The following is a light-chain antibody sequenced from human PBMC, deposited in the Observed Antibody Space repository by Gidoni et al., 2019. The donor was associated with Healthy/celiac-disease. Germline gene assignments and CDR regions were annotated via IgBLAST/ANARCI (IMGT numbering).Light chain of an antibody. Sequence: EIVMTPSPATLSVSPGERAPLSCRASQMVSSNLAWYQQKPGQAPRLLIYGASTRATGIPARFSGSGSGTEFTLTISSLQSEDFAVYYCQQYNNWPPMYTFGQGTKLEIK. J-gene: IGKJ2*01. CDR1: QMVSSN. CDR3: QQYNNWPPMYT. CDR2: GAS. V-gene: IGKV3-15*01.